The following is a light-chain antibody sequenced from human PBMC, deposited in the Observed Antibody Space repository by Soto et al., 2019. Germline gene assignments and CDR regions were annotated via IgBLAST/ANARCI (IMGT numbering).Light chain of an antibody. CDR1: QSVRSTY. CDR3: QQYGNSPLT. Sequence: EIVLTQSPGTLSLSPGDRATLSCRASQSVRSTYLAWYQQKPGQAPRLLIYGASSRATGIPDRFSGSGSGTDFTLTISRLEPEDSAVYYCQQYGNSPLTFGGGTKVEIK. CDR2: GAS. V-gene: IGKV3-20*01. J-gene: IGKJ4*01.